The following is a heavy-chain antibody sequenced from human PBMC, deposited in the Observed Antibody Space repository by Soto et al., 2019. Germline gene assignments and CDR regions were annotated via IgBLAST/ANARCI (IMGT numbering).Heavy chain of an antibody. CDR1: GGSFSGYY. D-gene: IGHD3-10*01. Sequence: PSETLSLTCAVYGGSFSGYYWSWIRQPPGKGLEWIGEINHSGSTNYNPSLKSRVTISVDTSKNQFSLKLGSVTAADTAVYYCARGRITMVRGRDWSDPWGQGTLVTGSS. CDR2: INHSGST. CDR3: ARGRITMVRGRDWSDP. V-gene: IGHV4-34*01. J-gene: IGHJ5*02.